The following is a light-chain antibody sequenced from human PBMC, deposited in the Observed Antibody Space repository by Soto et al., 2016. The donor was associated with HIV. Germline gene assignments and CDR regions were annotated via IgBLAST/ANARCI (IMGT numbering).Light chain of an antibody. Sequence: AFQMTQSPPSLSASAGDTVTISCRASQGDKNELGWFQQKPGKAPKLLIYATSRLQSGVPSRFSGSGSDTNFSLTISGLQPEDFATYYCQQTYSTLLFGGGTKVEIK. V-gene: IGKV1-6*01. CDR1: QGDKNE. CDR2: ATS. J-gene: IGKJ4*01. CDR3: QQTYSTLL.